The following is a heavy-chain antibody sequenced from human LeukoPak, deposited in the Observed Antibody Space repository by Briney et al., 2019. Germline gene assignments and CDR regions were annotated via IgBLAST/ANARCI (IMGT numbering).Heavy chain of an antibody. J-gene: IGHJ4*02. CDR1: GGSISSYY. Sequence: SETLSPTCTVSGGSISSYYWSWIRQPPGKGLEWIGYIYYSGSTNYNPSLKSRVTISVDTSKNQFSLKLSPVTAADTAVYYCARGHSSSWPIDYWGQGTLVTVSS. V-gene: IGHV4-59*01. D-gene: IGHD6-13*01. CDR3: ARGHSSSWPIDY. CDR2: IYYSGST.